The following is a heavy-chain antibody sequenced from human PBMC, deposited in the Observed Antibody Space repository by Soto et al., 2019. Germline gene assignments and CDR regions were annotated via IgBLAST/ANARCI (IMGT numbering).Heavy chain of an antibody. CDR2: IYHSGTT. D-gene: IGHD6-13*01. CDR3: ARSLYSSSWYAGS. V-gene: IGHV4-38-2*01. Sequence: SETLSLTCAVSGYSISSGYYWGWIRQPPGKGLEWTGTIYHSGTTYYNPSLKSRVTISLDTSKNQVSLKLSSGTAADTAVYYCARSLYSSSWYAGSWGQGTLVTVSS. J-gene: IGHJ5*02. CDR1: GYSISSGYY.